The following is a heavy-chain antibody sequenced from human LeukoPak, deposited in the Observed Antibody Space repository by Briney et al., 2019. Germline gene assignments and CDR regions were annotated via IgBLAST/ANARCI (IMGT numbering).Heavy chain of an antibody. CDR3: TTDGTWIQLWPTGWFDP. V-gene: IGHV3-30*03. D-gene: IGHD5-18*01. CDR2: ISYDGSNK. CDR1: GFTFSSYG. J-gene: IGHJ5*02. Sequence: PGGSLRLSCAASGFTFSSYGMHWVRQAPGKGLERVAVISYDGSNKYYADSVKGRFTISRDNCKNTLYLQMNSLRAEDTAVYYCTTDGTWIQLWPTGWFDPWGQGTLVIVSS.